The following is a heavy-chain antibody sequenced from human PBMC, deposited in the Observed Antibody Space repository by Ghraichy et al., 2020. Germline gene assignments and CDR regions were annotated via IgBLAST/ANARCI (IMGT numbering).Heavy chain of an antibody. Sequence: GGSLRLSCEASGFTFSTYDMSWVRQAPGKGLEWVSGLSGSGGSTYYADSVRGRFTISRDNAKNTVYLQMNSLRAEDTAVYYCAKGTGGYCSSSRGDKLCDQWGRGHLVTVSS. CDR2: LSGSGGST. J-gene: IGHJ5*02. CDR3: AKGTGGYCSSSRGDKLCDQ. CDR1: GFTFSTYD. V-gene: IGHV3-23*01. D-gene: IGHD2-2*01.